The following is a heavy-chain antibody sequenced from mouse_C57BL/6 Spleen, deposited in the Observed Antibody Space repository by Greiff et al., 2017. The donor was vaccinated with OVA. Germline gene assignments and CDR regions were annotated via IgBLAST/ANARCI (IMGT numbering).Heavy chain of an antibody. J-gene: IGHJ4*01. D-gene: IGHD1-1*01. CDR2: ISSGSSTI. CDR1: GFTFSDYG. Sequence: EVKVEESGGGLVKPGGSLKLSCAASGFTFSDYGMHWVRQAPEKGLEWVAYISSGSSTIYYADTVKGRFTISRDNAKNTLFLQMTSLRSEDTAMYYCASAYYYGSSPYYAMDYWGQGTSVTVSS. CDR3: ASAYYYGSSPYYAMDY. V-gene: IGHV5-17*01.